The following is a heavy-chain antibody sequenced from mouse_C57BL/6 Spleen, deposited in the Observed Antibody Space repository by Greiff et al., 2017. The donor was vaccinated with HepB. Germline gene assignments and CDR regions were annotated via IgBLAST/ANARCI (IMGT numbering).Heavy chain of an antibody. Sequence: VQLQQSGPVLVKPGASVKMSCKASGYTFTDYYMNWVKQSHGKSLEWIGVINPYNGGTSYNQKFKGKATLTVDKSSSTAYMELNSLTSEDSAVYYCARSYGYDEAWFAYWGQGTLVTVSA. V-gene: IGHV1-19*01. CDR1: GYTFTDYY. D-gene: IGHD2-2*01. J-gene: IGHJ3*01. CDR2: INPYNGGT. CDR3: ARSYGYDEAWFAY.